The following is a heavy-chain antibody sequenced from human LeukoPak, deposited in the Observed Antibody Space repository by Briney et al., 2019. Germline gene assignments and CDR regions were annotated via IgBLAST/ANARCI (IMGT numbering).Heavy chain of an antibody. Sequence: GSVKVSCKAPGYTFTNYGINWVRQAPGQGLEWMGWISAYNGNTNYAQKLQGRVTMTTDTSTSTAYMELRSLRSDDTAVYYCARDLDQYSGRFGGFGHDFWGQGTLVTVSS. J-gene: IGHJ4*02. CDR1: GYTFTNYG. CDR2: ISAYNGNT. CDR3: ARDLDQYSGRFGGFGHDF. D-gene: IGHD1-26*01. V-gene: IGHV1-18*01.